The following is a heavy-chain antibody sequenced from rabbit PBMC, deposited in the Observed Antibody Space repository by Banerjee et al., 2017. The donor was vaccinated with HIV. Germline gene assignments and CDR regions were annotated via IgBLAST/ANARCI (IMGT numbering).Heavy chain of an antibody. CDR1: GFSFSSSYY. D-gene: IGHD7-1*01. J-gene: IGHJ4*01. V-gene: IGHV1S40*01. CDR3: ARIGGYPGYSYVLFNL. CDR2: IYTGSSGRT. Sequence: QSLEESGGDLVKPGASLTLTCTASGFSFSSSYYMCWVRQAPGKGLEWIACIYTGSSGRTYYASWAKGRFTISSNNAQNTVDLQMNSLTAADTATYFCARIGGYPGYSYVLFNLWGPGTLVT.